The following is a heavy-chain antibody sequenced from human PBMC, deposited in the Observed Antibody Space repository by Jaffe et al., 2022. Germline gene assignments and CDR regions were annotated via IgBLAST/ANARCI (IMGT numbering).Heavy chain of an antibody. V-gene: IGHV1-69*01. CDR1: GGTFSSYA. D-gene: IGHD5-18*01. Sequence: QVQLVQSGAEVKKPGSSVKVSCKASGGTFSSYAISWVRQAPGQGLEWMGGIIPIFGTANYAQKFQGRVTITADESTSTAYMELSSLRSEDTAVYYCARCLYSYGYYWFDPWGQGTLVTVSS. CDR3: ARCLYSYGYYWFDP. J-gene: IGHJ5*02. CDR2: IIPIFGTA.